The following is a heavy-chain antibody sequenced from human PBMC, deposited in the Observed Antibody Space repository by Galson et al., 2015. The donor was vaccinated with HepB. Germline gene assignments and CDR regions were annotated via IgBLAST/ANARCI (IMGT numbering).Heavy chain of an antibody. CDR3: ARDPTTTDYFDY. V-gene: IGHV1-3*01. J-gene: IGHJ4*02. D-gene: IGHD4-17*01. CDR2: INAGNSNT. CDR1: GYTFTSYA. Sequence: SVKVSCKASGYTFTSYAMHWVRQAPGQRLEWMGWINAGNSNTKYSQKFQGRVTITRDTSASTACMELSSLRSEDTAVYYCARDPTTTDYFDYWGQGTLVTVSS.